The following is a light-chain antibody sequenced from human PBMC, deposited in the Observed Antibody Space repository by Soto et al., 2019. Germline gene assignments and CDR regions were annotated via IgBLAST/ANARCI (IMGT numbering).Light chain of an antibody. V-gene: IGLV6-57*04. CDR3: QSYDSSNPV. Sequence: NFMLTQPHSVSESPGKTVTISCTRSSGSIASNYVQWYQQRPGSAPTTVIYGDNQRPSGVPDRFSGSIDSSSNSASLTISGLKTEDEADYYCQSYDSSNPVFGGGTKVTVL. J-gene: IGLJ2*01. CDR1: SGSIASNY. CDR2: GDN.